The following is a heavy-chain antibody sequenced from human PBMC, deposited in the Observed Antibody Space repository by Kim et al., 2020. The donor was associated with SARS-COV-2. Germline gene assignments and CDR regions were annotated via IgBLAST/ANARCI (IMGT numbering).Heavy chain of an antibody. J-gene: IGHJ4*02. D-gene: IGHD3-16*02. Sequence: ASVKVSCKVSGYTLTELSMHWVRQAPGKGLEWMGGFDPEDGETIYAQKFQGRVTMTEDTSTDTAYMELSSLRSEDTAVYYCATGSPEFTFGGVITYFDYWGQGTLVTVSS. CDR3: ATGSPEFTFGGVITYFDY. CDR1: GYTLTELS. V-gene: IGHV1-24*01. CDR2: FDPEDGET.